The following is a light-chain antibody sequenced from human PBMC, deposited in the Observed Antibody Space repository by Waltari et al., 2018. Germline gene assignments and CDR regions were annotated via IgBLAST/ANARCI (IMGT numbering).Light chain of an antibody. Sequence: QSVLTQPPSASGTPGQRATLPCSRSSSHLRTYYVSWLHQLPGTAPKLLIYRNNQRPSGVPDRFSGSKSGTSASLAISGLRSEDEADYYCAVWDDSLTGQVIFGGGTKLTVL. V-gene: IGLV1-47*01. CDR1: SSHLRTYY. CDR3: AVWDDSLTGQVI. CDR2: RNN. J-gene: IGLJ2*01.